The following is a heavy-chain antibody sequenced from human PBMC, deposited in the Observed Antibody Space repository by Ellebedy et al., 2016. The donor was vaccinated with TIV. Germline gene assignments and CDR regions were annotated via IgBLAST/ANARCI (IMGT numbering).Heavy chain of an antibody. J-gene: IGHJ4*02. Sequence: PGGSLRLSCAASGFTFSDFGMHWVRQAPGKGLEWVTFIQYDGTNKYYTDSVKGRFTISRDNSKNTLYLEMNSLRVEDTAVYYCAKDQVDYWGQGNQVTVSS. CDR1: GFTFSDFG. V-gene: IGHV3-30*02. CDR3: AKDQVDY. CDR2: IQYDGTNK.